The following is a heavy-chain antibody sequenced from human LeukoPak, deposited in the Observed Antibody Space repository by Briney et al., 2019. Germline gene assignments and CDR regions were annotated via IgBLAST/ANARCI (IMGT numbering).Heavy chain of an antibody. D-gene: IGHD3-10*01. J-gene: IGHJ4*02. V-gene: IGHV3-23*01. CDR2: ISGSGGST. CDR3: AKLRFGEFHFDY. Sequence: GGSLRLSCAASGFTFSSYAMSWVRQAPGKGLEWVSAISGSGGSTYYADSVKGRFTISRDNSKNTLYLQMNSLRAEGTAVYYCAKLRFGEFHFDYWGQGTLVTVSS. CDR1: GFTFSSYA.